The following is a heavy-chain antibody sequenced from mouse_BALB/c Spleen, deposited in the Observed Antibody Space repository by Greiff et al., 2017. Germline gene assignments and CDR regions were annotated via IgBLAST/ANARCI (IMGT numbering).Heavy chain of an antibody. J-gene: IGHJ2*01. CDR3: TSGPFDY. CDR2: IYPGSGST. Sequence: LQQPGSELVRPGASVKLSCKASGYTFTSYWMHWVKQRPGQGLEWIGNIYPGSGSTNYDEKFKSKATLTVDTSSSTAYMQLSSLTSEDSAVYYCTSGPFDYWGQGTTLTVSS. CDR1: GYTFTSYW. V-gene: IGHV1S22*01.